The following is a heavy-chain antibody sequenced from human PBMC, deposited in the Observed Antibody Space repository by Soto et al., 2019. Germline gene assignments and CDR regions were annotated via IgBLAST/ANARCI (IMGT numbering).Heavy chain of an antibody. V-gene: IGHV3-11*06. CDR3: TRETSDYGGNSRFDY. Sequence: GRFTISRDNAENSLYLQMSSLSADDTAIYYCTRETSDYGGNSRFDYWGQGTLVTVSS. J-gene: IGHJ4*02. D-gene: IGHD4-17*01.